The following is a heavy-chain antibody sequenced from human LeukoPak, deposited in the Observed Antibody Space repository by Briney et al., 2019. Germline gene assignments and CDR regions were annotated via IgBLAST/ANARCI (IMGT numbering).Heavy chain of an antibody. J-gene: IGHJ4*02. D-gene: IGHD4-23*01. Sequence: ASVTVSCKASGYTFTNYALHWVRQAPGQRLEWMGWTNGATGNTIFAQDFQGRLTITIDTSASIAYMDLSSLRSEDTAVYYCARSPGGNARTWLDYWGQGTLVTVSS. CDR3: ARSPGGNARTWLDY. CDR1: GYTFTNYA. CDR2: TNGATGNT. V-gene: IGHV1-3*02.